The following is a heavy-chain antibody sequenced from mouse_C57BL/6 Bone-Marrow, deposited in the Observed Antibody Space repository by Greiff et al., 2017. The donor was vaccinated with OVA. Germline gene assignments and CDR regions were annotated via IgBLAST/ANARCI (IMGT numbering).Heavy chain of an antibody. CDR3: AIRRQLKD. V-gene: IGHV1-74*01. J-gene: IGHJ2*01. D-gene: IGHD3-2*02. CDR1: GYTFTSYW. Sequence: QVQLKQPGAELVKPGASVKVSCKASGYTFTSYWMHWVKQRPGQGLEWIGRIHPSDSDTNSNQKFKGKATLTVDKSSSTAYMHLSSLTSKDSAVYYFAIRRQLKDWRQGTTLTVSS. CDR2: IHPSDSDT.